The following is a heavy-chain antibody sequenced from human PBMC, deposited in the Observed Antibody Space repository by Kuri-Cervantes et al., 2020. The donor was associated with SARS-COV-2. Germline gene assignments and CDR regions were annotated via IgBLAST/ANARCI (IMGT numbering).Heavy chain of an antibody. CDR2: IKCDGSEK. J-gene: IGHJ4*02. Sequence: GGSLRLSCAASGFTFSRYWMHWVCQAPEKGLEWVADIKCDGSEKYYVDSVKGRLTISRDNAKNSLYVQVNSLRAEGMTVYYCARDGYDSSGYYLDYWGQGTLVTVSS. V-gene: IGHV3-52*01. CDR1: GFTFSRYW. CDR3: ARDGYDSSGYYLDY. D-gene: IGHD3-22*01.